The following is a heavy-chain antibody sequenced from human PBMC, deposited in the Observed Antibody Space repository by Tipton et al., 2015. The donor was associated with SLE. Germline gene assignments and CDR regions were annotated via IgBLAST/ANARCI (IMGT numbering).Heavy chain of an antibody. Sequence: SLRLSCAASGFSFSNYGMHWVRQAPGKGLEWVAVISYDESSKFYADSVKGRFTISRDNSKNTLYLQMNSLRAEDTALYYCARVGLDCWGQGTLVTVSS. CDR1: GFSFSNYG. V-gene: IGHV3-30*03. D-gene: IGHD3-10*01. CDR2: ISYDESSK. CDR3: ARVGLDC. J-gene: IGHJ4*02.